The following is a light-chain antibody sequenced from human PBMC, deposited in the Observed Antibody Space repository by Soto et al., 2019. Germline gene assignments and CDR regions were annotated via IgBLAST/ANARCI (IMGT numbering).Light chain of an antibody. CDR1: SSNIGSNY. V-gene: IGLV1-47*01. Sequence: QAVVTQPPSASGTPGQRVTISCSGSSSNIGSNYVYWYQQLPGTVPQLLIYRNSERPSGVPDRFSGSKSGTSASLAISGLRSEDEGDYYCAAWDDSLSGVVFGGGTQLTVL. CDR3: AAWDDSLSGVV. CDR2: RNS. J-gene: IGLJ2*01.